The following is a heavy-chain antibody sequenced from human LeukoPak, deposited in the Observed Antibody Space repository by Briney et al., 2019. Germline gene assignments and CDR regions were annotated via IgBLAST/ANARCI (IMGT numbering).Heavy chain of an antibody. CDR1: GGSISSSSYY. J-gene: IGHJ3*02. CDR2: IYYSGST. D-gene: IGHD3-16*02. CDR3: ARFRVGDYVWGSYRYEVGAFDI. V-gene: IGHV4-39*01. Sequence: SETLSLTCTVSGGSISSSSYYWGWIRQPPGKGLEWIGSIYYSGSTYYNPSLKSRVTISVDTSKNQFSLKLSSVTAADTAVYYCARFRVGDYVWGSYRYEVGAFDIWGQGTMVTVSA.